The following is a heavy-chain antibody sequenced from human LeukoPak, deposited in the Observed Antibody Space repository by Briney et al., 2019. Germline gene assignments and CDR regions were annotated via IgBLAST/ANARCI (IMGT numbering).Heavy chain of an antibody. J-gene: IGHJ5*02. CDR1: GGSFSGYY. Sequence: SETLSLTCAVYGGSFSGYYWSWIRQPPGKGLEWIGEINHSGSTNYNPSLKSRVTISVDTSKNQFSLKLSSVTAADTAVYYCARVVVTGSRGNWFDPWGQGTLVTVSS. V-gene: IGHV4-34*01. CDR3: ARVVVTGSRGNWFDP. CDR2: INHSGST. D-gene: IGHD1-20*01.